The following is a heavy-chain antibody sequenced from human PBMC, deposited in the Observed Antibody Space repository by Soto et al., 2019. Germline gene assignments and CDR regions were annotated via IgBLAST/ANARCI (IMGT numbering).Heavy chain of an antibody. CDR2: IDPTYSRT. Sequence: GESLKISCAASGFPFSSFSMTWVRQAPGKGLEWVSTIDPTYSRTYYGDSVKGRFTISRDNSKYTMYLQMNGLRVEDTAIYYCAKRRTEEATILDFWGPGTLVTVSS. J-gene: IGHJ4*02. V-gene: IGHV3-23*05. CDR3: AKRRTEEATILDF. D-gene: IGHD5-12*01. CDR1: GFPFSSFS.